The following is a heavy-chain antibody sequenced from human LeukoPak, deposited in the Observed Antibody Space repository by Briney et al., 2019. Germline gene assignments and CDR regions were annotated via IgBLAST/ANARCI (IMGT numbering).Heavy chain of an antibody. CDR3: AKVPDYDFWSGYYSH. D-gene: IGHD3-3*01. Sequence: PGGSLRLSCAASGFTFSNFWMHWVRQAPGKGLVWVALIYGDGSFTRYADSVKGRFTISRDNAKNTVYLQMNSLRAEDTAVYYCAKVPDYDFWSGYYSHWGQGTLVTVSS. J-gene: IGHJ4*02. CDR2: IYGDGSFT. V-gene: IGHV3-74*01. CDR1: GFTFSNFW.